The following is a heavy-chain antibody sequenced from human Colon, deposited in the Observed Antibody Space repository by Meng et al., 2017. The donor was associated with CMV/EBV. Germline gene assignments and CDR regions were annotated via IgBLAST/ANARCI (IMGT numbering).Heavy chain of an antibody. CDR3: ARENGFRREGAGNLDY. CDR2: INPNSGGT. D-gene: IGHD2-8*01. CDR1: GYTFTGYY. J-gene: IGHJ4*02. Sequence: ASVKVSCKASGYTFTGYYMHWVRQAPGQGLEWMGWINPNSGGTNYAQKFQGRVTMTRDTSIGTAYMELSSLRSDDTAVYYCARENGFRREGAGNLDYWGQGTLVTVSS. V-gene: IGHV1-2*02.